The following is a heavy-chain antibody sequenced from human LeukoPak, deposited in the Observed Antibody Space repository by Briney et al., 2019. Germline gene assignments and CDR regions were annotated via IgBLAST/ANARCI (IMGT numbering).Heavy chain of an antibody. Sequence: GSLRLSCAASGFTFSSYAMSWIRQSPGKGLEWIGEINHSGSTNYNPSLKSRVTISVDTSKNQFSLKLSSVTAVDTAVYYCARTGYYAQYFDYWGQGTLVTVSS. CDR3: ARTGYYAQYFDY. J-gene: IGHJ4*02. CDR2: INHSGST. D-gene: IGHD3-9*01. CDR1: GFTFSSYA. V-gene: IGHV4-34*01.